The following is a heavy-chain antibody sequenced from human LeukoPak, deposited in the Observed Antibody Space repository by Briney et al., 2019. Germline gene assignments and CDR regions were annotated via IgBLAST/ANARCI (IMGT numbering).Heavy chain of an antibody. V-gene: IGHV3-21*01. Sequence: GGSPRLSCAASGFTFSSYSMNWVRQAPGKGLEWVSSISSSSSYIYYADSVKGRVTISRDNAKNSLYLQMNSLRAEDTAVYYCARDPRAYYDFWSGYPYPSWGQGTLVTVSS. CDR1: GFTFSSYS. CDR3: ARDPRAYYDFWSGYPYPS. CDR2: ISSSSSYI. J-gene: IGHJ5*02. D-gene: IGHD3-3*01.